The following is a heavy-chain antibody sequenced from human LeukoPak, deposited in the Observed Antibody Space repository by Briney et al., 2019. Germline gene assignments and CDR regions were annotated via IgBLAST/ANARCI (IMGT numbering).Heavy chain of an antibody. D-gene: IGHD3-22*01. CDR3: ARATVYYYDGSGYIDY. CDR1: GFTFSSYW. V-gene: IGHV3-74*01. CDR2: INSDGSST. Sequence: GGSLRLSCAASGFTFSSYWMHWVRQAPGKGLVWVSRINSDGSSTSYADSVKGRFTISRDNAKNTLYLQMNSLRAEDTAVYYCARATVYYYDGSGYIDYWGQGTLVTVSS. J-gene: IGHJ4*02.